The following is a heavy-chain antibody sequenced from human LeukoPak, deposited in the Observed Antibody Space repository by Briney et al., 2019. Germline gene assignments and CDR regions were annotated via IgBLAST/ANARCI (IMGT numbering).Heavy chain of an antibody. CDR1: GFTFSSYA. V-gene: IGHV3-23*01. Sequence: GGSLRLSCAASGFTFSSYAMSWVRQAPGKGLEWVSAISGSGGSTYYADSVKGRFTIPRDNSKNTLYLQMNSLRAEDTAVYYCAKMVVVPAAIDPDYFDYWGQGTLVTVSS. CDR2: ISGSGGST. D-gene: IGHD2-2*02. CDR3: AKMVVVPAAIDPDYFDY. J-gene: IGHJ4*02.